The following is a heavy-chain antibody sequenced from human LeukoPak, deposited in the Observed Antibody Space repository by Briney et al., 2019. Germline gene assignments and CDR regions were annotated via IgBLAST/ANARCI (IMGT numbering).Heavy chain of an antibody. Sequence: SETLSLTCAVSGYSISSGYYWGWIRQPPGKGLEWIGSIYHSGSTYYNPSLKSRVTISVDTSKNQFSLKLSSVTAADTAVYYCARQLNAFDIWGQGTMVTVSS. CDR2: IYHSGST. CDR3: ARQLNAFDI. CDR1: GYSISSGYY. V-gene: IGHV4-38-2*01. D-gene: IGHD5-24*01. J-gene: IGHJ3*02.